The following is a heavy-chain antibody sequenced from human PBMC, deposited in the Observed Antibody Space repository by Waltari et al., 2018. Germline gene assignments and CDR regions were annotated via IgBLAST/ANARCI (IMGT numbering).Heavy chain of an antibody. V-gene: IGHV3-7*01. J-gene: IGHJ6*02. CDR3: ARYDLGPYYYYGMDV. D-gene: IGHD7-27*01. CDR1: GFTFSTYW. Sequence: SGFTFSTYWMSWVRQAPGKGLEWVANINQDGSDKYYVDSVKGRFTISRDNAKNSLYLQMNSLRPEDTAVYYCARYDLGPYYYYGMDVWGQGTTVTASS. CDR2: INQDGSDK.